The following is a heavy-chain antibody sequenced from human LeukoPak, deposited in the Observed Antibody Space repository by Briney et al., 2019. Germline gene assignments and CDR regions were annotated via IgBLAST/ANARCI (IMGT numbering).Heavy chain of an antibody. CDR3: AKGGGYEAQYYYYYLDV. V-gene: IGHV3-23*01. Sequence: GGTLRLSCAASGFTFSGYGMSWVRQAPGKGLEWVSAMSGSGGRTYYADSVKGRFTISRDNSKNTLYLQMKSLRAEDTAVYYCAKGGGYEAQYYYYYLDVWGKGTTVTISS. J-gene: IGHJ6*03. CDR2: MSGSGGRT. D-gene: IGHD5-12*01. CDR1: GFTFSGYG.